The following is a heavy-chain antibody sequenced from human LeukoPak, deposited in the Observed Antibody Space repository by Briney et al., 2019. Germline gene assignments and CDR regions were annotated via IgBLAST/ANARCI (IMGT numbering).Heavy chain of an antibody. J-gene: IGHJ5*02. CDR3: ARERVVPAAGGLGWFDP. V-gene: IGHV1-46*01. CDR1: GYTFTSYY. Sequence: ASVKVSCKASGYTFTSYYMHWVRQAPGQGLEWMGIINPSGGSTSYAQKFQGRVTMTRDTSTSTVYMELSSLRSEDTAVYYCARERVVPAAGGLGWFDPWGQGTLVTVSS. CDR2: INPSGGST. D-gene: IGHD2-2*01.